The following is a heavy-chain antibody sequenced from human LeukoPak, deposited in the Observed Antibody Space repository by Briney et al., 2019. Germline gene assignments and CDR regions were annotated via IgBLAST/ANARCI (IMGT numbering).Heavy chain of an antibody. CDR3: AREARVGGALQY. D-gene: IGHD1-26*01. CDR1: GFTFSDYW. CDR2: INTDGTFI. Sequence: GGSLRLSCAASGFTFSDYWMHRGRQAPGKGLVWVSRINTDGTFIRHADSVQGRFTISRDAAKNTLFLQMNSLRAEDTAVYYCAREARVGGALQYWGQGVLVTVSA. V-gene: IGHV3-74*01. J-gene: IGHJ4*02.